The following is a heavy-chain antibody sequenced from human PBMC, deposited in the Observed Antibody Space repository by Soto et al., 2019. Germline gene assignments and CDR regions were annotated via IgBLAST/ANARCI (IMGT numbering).Heavy chain of an antibody. CDR2: ISGSGGST. Sequence: EVQRLESGGGLVQPGGSLRLSCAASGFTFSSYAMSWVRQAPGKGLEWVSAISGSGGSTYYADSVKGRFTISRDNSKNTLYLQMNSLRAEDTAVYYCAKSPNDYGDYGGGSRYFPHWGQGTLVTVSS. J-gene: IGHJ1*01. CDR1: GFTFSSYA. V-gene: IGHV3-23*01. CDR3: AKSPNDYGDYGGGSRYFPH. D-gene: IGHD4-17*01.